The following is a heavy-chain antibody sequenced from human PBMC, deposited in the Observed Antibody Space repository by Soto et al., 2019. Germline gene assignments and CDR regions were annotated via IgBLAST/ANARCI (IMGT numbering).Heavy chain of an antibody. Sequence: GGSLRLSCAASGFTFSSYAMSWVRQAPGKGLEWVSAISGSGGSTYYADSVKGRFTISRDNSKNTLYLQMNSLRAEDAAVYYCAKGGDSYGLFDYWGQGTLVTVSS. CDR1: GFTFSSYA. CDR3: AKGGDSYGLFDY. V-gene: IGHV3-23*01. D-gene: IGHD5-18*01. J-gene: IGHJ4*02. CDR2: ISGSGGST.